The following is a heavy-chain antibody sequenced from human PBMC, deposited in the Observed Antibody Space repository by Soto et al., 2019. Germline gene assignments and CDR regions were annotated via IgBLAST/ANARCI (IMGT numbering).Heavy chain of an antibody. CDR1: GFTFGDSY. J-gene: IGHJ5*02. D-gene: IGHD2-15*01. CDR2: ISPGSRYP. Sequence: KPGGSLRLSCAGSGFTFGDSYMSWIRQAPGKGLEWLSYISPGSRYPAYADSVKGRFTISRDNAKRSLYLQMMSLTAEDTAIYYCVRGGGGGLFDPWGQGTMGTVS. V-gene: IGHV3-11*06. CDR3: VRGGGGGLFDP.